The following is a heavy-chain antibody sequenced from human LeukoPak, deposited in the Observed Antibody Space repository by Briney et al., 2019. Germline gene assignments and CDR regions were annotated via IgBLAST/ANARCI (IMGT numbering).Heavy chain of an antibody. V-gene: IGHV3-21*01. CDR1: GSTFSSYS. J-gene: IGHJ4*02. CDR2: ISSSSSYI. CDR3: ARDLSLFY. D-gene: IGHD2-21*01. Sequence: GGSLRLSCAASGSTFSSYSMNWVRQAPGKGLEWVSSISSSSSYIYYADSVKGRFTISRDSAKNSLSLQMNSLRDEDTAVYYCARDLSLFYWGQGTLVTVSS.